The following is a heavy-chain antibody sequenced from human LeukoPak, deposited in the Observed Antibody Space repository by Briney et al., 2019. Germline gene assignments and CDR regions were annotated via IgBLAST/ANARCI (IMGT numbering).Heavy chain of an antibody. J-gene: IGHJ4*02. CDR1: GFSFSSYA. D-gene: IGHD2-15*01. V-gene: IGHV3-23*01. Sequence: GGSLRLSCAASGFSFSSYAMSWVRQAPGEGLEWVSAISGSGGSTYYADSVRGRFTISRDSAKDSLYLQMHSLRAEDTAVYYCVRDNPRCCGVIPANIDDYWGQGTLVTVSS. CDR2: ISGSGGST. CDR3: VRDNPRCCGVIPANIDDY.